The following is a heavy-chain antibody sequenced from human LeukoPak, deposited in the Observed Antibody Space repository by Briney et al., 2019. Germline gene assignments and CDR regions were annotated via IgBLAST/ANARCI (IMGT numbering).Heavy chain of an antibody. V-gene: IGHV4-59*01. Sequence: PSETLSLTCTVSGGSISSYYWSWIRQPPGKGLEWIGYIYYTGSTNYNPSLKSRVTISVDTSKNQFSLKLSSVTAADTAVYYCARGSRVAAAQGFDPWGQGTLVTVSS. J-gene: IGHJ5*02. D-gene: IGHD6-13*01. CDR2: IYYTGST. CDR1: GGSISSYY. CDR3: ARGSRVAAAQGFDP.